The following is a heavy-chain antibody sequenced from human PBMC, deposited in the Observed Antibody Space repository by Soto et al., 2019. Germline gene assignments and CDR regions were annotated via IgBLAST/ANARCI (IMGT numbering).Heavy chain of an antibody. J-gene: IGHJ4*02. V-gene: IGHV1-69*13. CDR2: IIPIFGTA. Sequence: SVKVSCKASGGTFSSYAISWVRQAPGQGLEWMGGIIPIFGTANYAQKFQGRVTITADESTSTAYMELSSLRSEDTAVYYCARDPIAARRGGYFDYWGQGTLVTVSS. CDR3: ARDPIAARRGGYFDY. CDR1: GGTFSSYA. D-gene: IGHD6-6*01.